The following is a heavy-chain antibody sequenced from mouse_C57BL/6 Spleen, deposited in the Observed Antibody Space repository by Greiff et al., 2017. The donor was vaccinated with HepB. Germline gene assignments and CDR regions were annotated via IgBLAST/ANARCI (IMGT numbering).Heavy chain of an antibody. CDR1: GFTFSSYG. CDR2: ISSGGSYT. Sequence: EVKVVESGGDLVKPGGSLKLSCAASGFTFSSYGMSWVRQTPDKRLEWVATISSGGSYTYYPDSVKGRFTISRENAKNTLYLQMSSLKSEDTAMYYCARFPDYYGSSHYYFDYWGQGTTLTVSS. CDR3: ARFPDYYGSSHYYFDY. J-gene: IGHJ2*01. D-gene: IGHD1-1*01. V-gene: IGHV5-6*01.